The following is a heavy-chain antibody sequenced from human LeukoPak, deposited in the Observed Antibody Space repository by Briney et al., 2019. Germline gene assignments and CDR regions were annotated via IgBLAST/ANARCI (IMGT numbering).Heavy chain of an antibody. CDR3: ASTRG. Sequence: PGGSLRLSCAASGFTFSNYNMNWVRQAPGKGLEWLAYIGSSTTSKYYADSVKGRFTISRDNAKNSLYLQMNNLRAEDTAVYYCASTRGWGQGTLVTVSS. D-gene: IGHD5-24*01. CDR1: GFTFSNYN. J-gene: IGHJ4*02. CDR2: IGSSTTSK. V-gene: IGHV3-48*01.